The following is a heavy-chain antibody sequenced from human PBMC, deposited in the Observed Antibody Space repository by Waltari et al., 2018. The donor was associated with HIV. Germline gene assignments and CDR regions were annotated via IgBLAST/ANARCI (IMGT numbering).Heavy chain of an antibody. J-gene: IGHJ4*02. D-gene: IGHD4-17*01. CDR1: GFTFRDYY. V-gene: IGHV3-11*01. CDR2: ISRGGSST. CDR3: ARGEQSAHGPSDY. Sequence: QVQLEESGGDLVKPVGSLRVSCAASGFTFRDYYMSWMGQAPGKGLEWIAHISRGGSSTYYADSVKGRFTISRDNAKNSLYLQMLSLRAEDTAIYYCARGEQSAHGPSDYWGQGTLVTVSS.